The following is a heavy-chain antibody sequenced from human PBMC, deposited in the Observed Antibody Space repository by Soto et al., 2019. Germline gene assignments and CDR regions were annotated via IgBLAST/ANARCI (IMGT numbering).Heavy chain of an antibody. J-gene: IGHJ4*02. CDR1: GFDFSTYG. V-gene: IGHV3-33*01. CDR3: ARAVGPFDY. D-gene: IGHD1-26*01. Sequence: QVQLVESGGGVVQPGRSLRLSCAASGFDFSTYGMHWVRQAPGKGPEWVAVIWYDESNKYYADSVRGRFIISRDNSKSTLFLQLNSLRAEDTAVYYCARAVGPFDYWGQGSLVTVSS. CDR2: IWYDESNK.